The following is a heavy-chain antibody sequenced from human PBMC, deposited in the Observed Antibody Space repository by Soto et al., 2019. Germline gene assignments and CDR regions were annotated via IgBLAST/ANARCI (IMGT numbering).Heavy chain of an antibody. CDR2: FDPEDGET. V-gene: IGHV1-24*01. Sequence: GASVKVSCKVSGYTLTELSMHWVRQAPGKGLEWMGGFDPEDGETIYAQKFQGRVTMTEDTSTDTAYMELSSLRSEDTAVYYCATDLAGIAAAGMTPTDAFDIWGQRTMVTVS. D-gene: IGHD6-13*01. CDR3: ATDLAGIAAAGMTPTDAFDI. J-gene: IGHJ3*02. CDR1: GYTLTELS.